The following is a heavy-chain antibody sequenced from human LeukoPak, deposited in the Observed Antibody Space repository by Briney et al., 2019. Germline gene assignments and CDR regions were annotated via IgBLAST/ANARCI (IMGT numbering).Heavy chain of an antibody. CDR3: AKVDGYNSGWYDY. D-gene: IGHD6-19*01. J-gene: IGHJ4*02. CDR2: INSDGSIT. Sequence: QSGGSLRLSCAASGFTFTTYWMHWVRQAPGKGLVWVSHINSDGSITSYADSVKGRFTISRDNAKNSLYLQMNSLRAEDTALYYCAKVDGYNSGWYDYWGQGTLVTVSS. V-gene: IGHV3-74*01. CDR1: GFTFTTYW.